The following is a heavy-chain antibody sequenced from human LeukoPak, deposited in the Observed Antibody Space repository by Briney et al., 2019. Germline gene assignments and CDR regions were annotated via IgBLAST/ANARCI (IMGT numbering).Heavy chain of an antibody. D-gene: IGHD2-2*01. J-gene: IGHJ6*02. CDR1: GFTFDDYA. Sequence: GGSPRLSCAASGFTFDDYAMHWVRQAPGKGLEWVSLISWDGGSTYYADAVKGRFTISRDNSKNSLYLQMNSLRAEDTALYYCAKDIHCSSTSCRNPEYYYYGMDVWGQGTTVTV. V-gene: IGHV3-43D*03. CDR2: ISWDGGST. CDR3: AKDIHCSSTSCRNPEYYYYGMDV.